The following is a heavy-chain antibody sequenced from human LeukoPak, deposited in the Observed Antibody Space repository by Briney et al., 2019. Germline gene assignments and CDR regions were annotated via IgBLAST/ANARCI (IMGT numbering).Heavy chain of an antibody. J-gene: IGHJ4*02. Sequence: SETLSLTCTVSGGSVSSGSYYWSWIRQPPGKGLEWIGYIYYSGSTNYNPSLKSRVTISVDTSKNQFSLKLSSVTAADTAVYYCARGTAAPPDYWGQGTLVTVSS. D-gene: IGHD2-15*01. CDR3: ARGTAAPPDY. V-gene: IGHV4-61*01. CDR1: GGSVSSGSYY. CDR2: IYYSGST.